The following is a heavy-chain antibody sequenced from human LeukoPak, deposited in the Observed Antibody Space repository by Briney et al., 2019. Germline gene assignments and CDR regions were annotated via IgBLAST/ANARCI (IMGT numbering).Heavy chain of an antibody. CDR2: IYYSGST. V-gene: IGHV4-59*01. CDR1: GDSISSYY. D-gene: IGHD1-1*01. CDR3: ARARYDAFDI. Sequence: SETLSLTCTVSGDSISSYYWSWIRQPPGEGLEWIGYIYYSGSTNYNPSLKSRVTISVDTSKNQFSLKLSSVTAADTAVYYCARARYDAFDIWGQGTMVTVSS. J-gene: IGHJ3*02.